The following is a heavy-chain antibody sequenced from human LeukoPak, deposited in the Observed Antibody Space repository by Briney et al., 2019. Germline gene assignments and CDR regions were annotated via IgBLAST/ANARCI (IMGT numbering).Heavy chain of an antibody. CDR1: GFTFSNYA. CDR3: AKHLAYGGNSPFDY. D-gene: IGHD4-23*01. J-gene: IGHJ4*02. Sequence: PGGSLRLSCAASGFTFSNYAMSWVRQAPGKRLEWVSSLSDSGGDTNYADSVKGRFTISRDNSKNTLYLQMNSLRAEDTAVYYSAKHLAYGGNSPFDYWGQGTLVTVSS. CDR2: LSDSGGDT. V-gene: IGHV3-23*01.